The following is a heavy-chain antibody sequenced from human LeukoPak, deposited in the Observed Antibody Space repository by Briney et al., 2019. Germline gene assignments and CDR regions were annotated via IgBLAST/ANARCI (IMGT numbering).Heavy chain of an antibody. V-gene: IGHV3-30*04. CDR2: ILYDGSNK. Sequence: GGSLRLSCGASVLTFCSYGLHWVPQARRRGLEWLALILYDGSNKYYADSVKGRVTISRDNSKNTMYLQMNSLRAEDTAVYHCASDYYGSSGFYYGDYWGQGTLVTVSS. CDR1: VLTFCSYG. J-gene: IGHJ4*02. CDR3: ASDYYGSSGFYYGDY. D-gene: IGHD3-22*01.